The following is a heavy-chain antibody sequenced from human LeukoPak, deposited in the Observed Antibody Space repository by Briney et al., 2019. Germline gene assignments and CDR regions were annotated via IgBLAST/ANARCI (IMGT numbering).Heavy chain of an antibody. V-gene: IGHV3-30-3*01. Sequence: PGGSLRLSCAASGFTFSSYAMHWVRQAPGKGLEWVAVISYDGSNKYYADSVKGRFTISRDNSKNTLYLQMNSLRAEDTAVYYCARGVYYGSGSRPFDYWGQGTLVTVSS. J-gene: IGHJ4*02. CDR3: ARGVYYGSGSRPFDY. D-gene: IGHD3-10*01. CDR1: GFTFSSYA. CDR2: ISYDGSNK.